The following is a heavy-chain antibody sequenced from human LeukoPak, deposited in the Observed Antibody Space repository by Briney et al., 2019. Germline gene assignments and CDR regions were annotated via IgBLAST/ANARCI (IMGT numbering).Heavy chain of an antibody. J-gene: IGHJ4*02. D-gene: IGHD2-15*01. CDR3: ARRRGYCSGGSCCSRDYFDY. CDR1: GGSISSYY. CDR2: IYYSGST. V-gene: IGHV4-59*08. Sequence: SETLSLTCTVSGGSISSYYWSWIRQPPGKGLEWIGYIYYSGSTNYNPSLKSRVTISVDTSKNQFSLKLSSVTAADTAVYYCARRRGYCSGGSCCSRDYFDYWGQGTLVTVSS.